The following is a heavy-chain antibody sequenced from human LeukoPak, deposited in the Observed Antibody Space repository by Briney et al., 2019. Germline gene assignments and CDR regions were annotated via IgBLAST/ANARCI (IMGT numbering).Heavy chain of an antibody. CDR2: ISSSGSTT. Sequence: GGSLRLSCAASGFTFSSYEMKWVRQAPGKGLEWVSYISSSGSTTDYADSVRGRFTISRDNAKNSLYLQMNSLRAEDTAVYYCARENYDTSGFFLSPEYFQHWGQGTLVTVSS. CDR3: ARENYDTSGFFLSPEYFQH. V-gene: IGHV3-48*03. J-gene: IGHJ1*01. D-gene: IGHD3-22*01. CDR1: GFTFSSYE.